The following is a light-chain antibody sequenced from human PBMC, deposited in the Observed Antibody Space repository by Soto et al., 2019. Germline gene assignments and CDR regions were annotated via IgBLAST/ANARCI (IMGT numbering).Light chain of an antibody. J-gene: IGKJ1*01. CDR2: GAS. V-gene: IGKV3-20*01. CDR1: QSVSSSY. Sequence: EILLTQSPGTLSLSPGERATLSCRASQSVSSSYLAWYQHKPGQAPSLLIYGASSRATGIPDRFSGSGSGTDFTLTISRLEPEDFAVYYCQQYGSSPQTFGQGTNVEIK. CDR3: QQYGSSPQT.